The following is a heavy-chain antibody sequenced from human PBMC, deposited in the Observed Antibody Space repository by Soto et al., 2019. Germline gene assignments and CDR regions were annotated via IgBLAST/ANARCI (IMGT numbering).Heavy chain of an antibody. CDR1: GFTFSNAW. CDR2: VKSKNDDGTT. D-gene: IGHD3-22*01. CDR3: TTDSYITSIIVRFDY. Sequence: ERVCEKTGGSLRLSCAASGFTFSNAWINWVRQAPGKGLEWVGRVKSKNDDGTTDFAAPVKGRFAISRDDSKNMVYLEMNSLQTEDTAIYYCTTDSYITSIIVRFDYWGHGTLVTVSS. J-gene: IGHJ4*01. V-gene: IGHV3-15*07.